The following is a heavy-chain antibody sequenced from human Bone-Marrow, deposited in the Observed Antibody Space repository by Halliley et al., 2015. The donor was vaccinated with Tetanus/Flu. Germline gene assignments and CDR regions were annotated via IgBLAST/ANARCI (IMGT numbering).Heavy chain of an antibody. J-gene: IGHJ4*02. Sequence: EWIGEIFHTGTTNYNPSLKGRVSLSIDKTKNQFSLKLSPVIAADTAVYFCALVRFNWNAADHVWGQGIQVIVSS. D-gene: IGHD1-20*01. CDR2: IFHTGTT. V-gene: IGHV4-4*01. CDR3: ALVRFNWNAADHV.